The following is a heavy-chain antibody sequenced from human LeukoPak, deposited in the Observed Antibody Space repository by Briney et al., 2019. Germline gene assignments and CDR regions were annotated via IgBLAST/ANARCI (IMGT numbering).Heavy chain of an antibody. J-gene: IGHJ4*02. CDR1: GGSFSGYY. CDR2: IHYSGSA. Sequence: PSETLSLTCAVYGGSFSGYYWTWIRQPPGKGLEWIGEIHYSGSATYNPSLKSRVTISVDTSKNQFSLKMRSVTAVDTAVYYCARARGTEAIDYWGQGTLVTVSS. CDR3: ARARGTEAIDY. V-gene: IGHV4-34*01. D-gene: IGHD6-25*01.